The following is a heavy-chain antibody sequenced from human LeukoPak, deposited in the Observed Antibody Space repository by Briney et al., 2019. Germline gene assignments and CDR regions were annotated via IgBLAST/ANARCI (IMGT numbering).Heavy chain of an antibody. J-gene: IGHJ4*02. V-gene: IGHV3-66*04. CDR1: GFTVGSNY. Sequence: GGSLRLSCAASGFTVGSNYMSWVRQAPGKGLEWVSVIYSGGSTYYADSVKGRFTISRDDSQNTVYLQMDSLRAEDTAVYYCTTRLQHHFDYWGQGTQVTVSS. CDR3: TTRLQHHFDY. CDR2: IYSGGST. D-gene: IGHD2-15*01.